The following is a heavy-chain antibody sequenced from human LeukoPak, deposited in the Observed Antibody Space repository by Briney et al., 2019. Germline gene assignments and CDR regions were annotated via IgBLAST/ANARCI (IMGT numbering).Heavy chain of an antibody. CDR2: ITSSGAYI. V-gene: IGHV3-21*01. CDR1: GFTFSSYS. Sequence: PGGSLRLSCAASGFTFSSYSISWVRQAPGKGLEWVSSITSSGAYIDYADSVKDRFTISRDNAKNSLYLQMNSLRAEDAAVYYCARVTFGATTNNYYFYHMDVWGKGTSVTVSS. CDR3: ARVTFGATTNNYYFYHMDV. D-gene: IGHD5-24*01. J-gene: IGHJ6*03.